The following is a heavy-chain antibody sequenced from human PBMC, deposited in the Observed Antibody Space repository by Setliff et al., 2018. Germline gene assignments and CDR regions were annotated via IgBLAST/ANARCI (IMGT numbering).Heavy chain of an antibody. Sequence: PSETLSLTCNVSGDSMNDNHWTWIRQPPGKGLEWIGYIYTSGGTNYNPSLKSRVTISVDMSKNQFSLKLSSVIAADTAVYYCAWGVSSVSWTPRYWGRGILVTVSS. D-gene: IGHD6-19*01. J-gene: IGHJ4*02. CDR1: GDSMNDNH. V-gene: IGHV4-4*08. CDR2: IYTSGGT. CDR3: AWGVSSVSWTPRY.